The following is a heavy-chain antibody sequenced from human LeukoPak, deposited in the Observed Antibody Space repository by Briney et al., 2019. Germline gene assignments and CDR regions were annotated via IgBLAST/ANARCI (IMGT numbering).Heavy chain of an antibody. D-gene: IGHD6-13*01. CDR1: GFTFANYA. CDR2: ISGSGGST. CDR3: AKDQKSIAATGYDY. J-gene: IGHJ4*02. Sequence: PGGSLRLSCAASGFTFANYAMRWVRQGPGKGLEWVSTISGSGGSTYYADSVKGRFTISRDNSKNTLFLQMNSLRADDTAVYFCAKDQKSIAATGYDYWGQGTLVTVSS. V-gene: IGHV3-23*01.